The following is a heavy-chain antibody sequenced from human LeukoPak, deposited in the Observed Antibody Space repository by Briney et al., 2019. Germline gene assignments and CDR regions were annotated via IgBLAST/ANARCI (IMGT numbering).Heavy chain of an antibody. CDR2: IRYDGSNK. CDR1: GFIFSRHA. CDR3: AKDILGATMRYYYMDV. V-gene: IGHV3-30*02. D-gene: IGHD5-24*01. J-gene: IGHJ6*03. Sequence: GGSLRLSCAASGFIFSRHAMHWVRQAPGKGLEWVAFIRYDGSNKYYADSVKGRFTISRDNSKNTLYLQMNSLRAEDTAVYYCAKDILGATMRYYYMDVWGKGTTVTVSS.